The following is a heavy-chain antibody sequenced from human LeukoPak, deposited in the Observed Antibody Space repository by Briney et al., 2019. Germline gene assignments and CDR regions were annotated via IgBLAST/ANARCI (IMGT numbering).Heavy chain of an antibody. CDR2: ISADNVNA. CDR1: GYTFTSFG. CDR3: ARVVFHGNYYGGLQYVF. V-gene: IGHV1-18*01. Sequence: ASVKVSCKASGYTFTSFGISWVRQAPGQGLEWVGWISADNVNANYAQKFQGRVNMTTDTSTSTAYLDLTSLRLDDTAIYYCARVVFHGNYYGGLQYVFWGKGPLVTVSS. J-gene: IGHJ4*02. D-gene: IGHD1-26*01.